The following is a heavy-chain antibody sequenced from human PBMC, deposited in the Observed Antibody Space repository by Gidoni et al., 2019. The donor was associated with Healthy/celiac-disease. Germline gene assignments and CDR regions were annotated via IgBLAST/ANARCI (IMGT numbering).Heavy chain of an antibody. CDR1: GGTFSSYA. V-gene: IGHV1-69*09. Sequence: QVQLVQSGAEVKKPGSTVKVSCKASGGTFSSYAISWVRQAPVQGLEWMGRIIPILGIANYAQKFQGRVTITADKSTSTAYMELSSLRSEDTAVYYCARDLGYYDSSGYYSDAFDIWGQGTMVTVSS. J-gene: IGHJ3*02. D-gene: IGHD3-22*01. CDR3: ARDLGYYDSSGYYSDAFDI. CDR2: IIPILGIA.